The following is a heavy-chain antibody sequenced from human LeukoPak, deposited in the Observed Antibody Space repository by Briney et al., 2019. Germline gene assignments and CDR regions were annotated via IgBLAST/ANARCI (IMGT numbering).Heavy chain of an antibody. CDR1: GYTFTSYG. D-gene: IGHD1-1*01. CDR3: VGLERGSGYSEGFGS. CDR2: INPNSGFT. J-gene: IGHJ4*02. Sequence: ASVKVSCKASGYTFTSYGISWVRQAPGQGLEWMGWINPNSGFTKYAQQFQGRVTMTRDTSISTGYMDLTRLQPDDTAVYYCVGLERGSGYSEGFGSWGQGTLVTVSS. V-gene: IGHV1-2*02.